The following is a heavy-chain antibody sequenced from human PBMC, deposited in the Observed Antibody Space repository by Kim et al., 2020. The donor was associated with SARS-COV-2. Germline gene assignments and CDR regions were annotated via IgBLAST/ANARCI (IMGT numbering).Heavy chain of an antibody. D-gene: IGHD3-22*01. CDR3: ARGQASSGYRFDF. CDR1: GGSISSGGYY. J-gene: IGHJ4*02. V-gene: IGHV4-31*03. CDR2: IFYSGSGST. Sequence: SETLSLICTVSGGSISSGGYYWSWIRQHPGKGLGWIGYIFYSGSGSTYYNPSLRSRVTISLDTSKNQFSLNLTSVTAADTAVYYCARGQASSGYRFDFWGQGALVTVSS.